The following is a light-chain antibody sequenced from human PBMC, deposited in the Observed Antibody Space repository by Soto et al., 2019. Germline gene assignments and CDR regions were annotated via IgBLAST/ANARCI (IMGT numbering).Light chain of an antibody. CDR1: FSNIGNNY. J-gene: IGLJ2*01. CDR2: DNN. Sequence: QSVLTQPPSVSAAPGQTATISCSGSFSNIGNNYVSWYQQLPGTAPKLLIYDNNNRPSGVPDRISGSKSGTSATLGITGLQTGDEADYYCGTWDSSLSAVVFGGGTKLTVL. CDR3: GTWDSSLSAVV. V-gene: IGLV1-51*01.